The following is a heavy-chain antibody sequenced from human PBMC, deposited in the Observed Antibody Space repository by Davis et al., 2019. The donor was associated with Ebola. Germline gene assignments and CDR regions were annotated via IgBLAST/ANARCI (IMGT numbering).Heavy chain of an antibody. CDR3: ARGPPSDDYYYGMDV. J-gene: IGHJ6*04. V-gene: IGHV3-48*04. CDR1: GFTFSSYS. D-gene: IGHD2-21*01. CDR2: ISSSGSTI. Sequence: GESLKISCAASGFTFSSYSMNWVRQAPGKGLEWISYISSSGSTIYYADSVKGRFTISRDNAKNSLFLQMNSLRAEDTAVYYCARGPPSDDYYYGMDVWGKGTTVTVSS.